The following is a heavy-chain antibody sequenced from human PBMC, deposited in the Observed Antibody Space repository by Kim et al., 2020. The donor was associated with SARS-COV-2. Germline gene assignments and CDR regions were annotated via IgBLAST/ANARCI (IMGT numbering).Heavy chain of an antibody. J-gene: IGHJ4*02. CDR3: GRARTLGSSWRIYYVDY. D-gene: IGHD6-13*01. Sequence: VMGRFTISRDDAKNTLYLQMNSLRAEDTAVYCCGRARTLGSSWRIYYVDYWGQGTLVTVSS. V-gene: IGHV3-74*01.